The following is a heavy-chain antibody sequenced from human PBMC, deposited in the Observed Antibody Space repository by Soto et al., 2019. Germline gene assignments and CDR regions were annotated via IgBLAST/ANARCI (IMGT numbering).Heavy chain of an antibody. J-gene: IGHJ6*01. CDR2: IIPIFGTA. Sequence: SPVEVSSKASGGHLRSYPISWGRKAPGQGAEWMGGIIPIFGTANYAQKFQGRVTITADESTREAYMELRSLRSEDTAVSDTARNSGYDEDSYYYYGMEVWGQGTTVTVTS. D-gene: IGHD5-12*01. V-gene: IGHV1-69*13. CDR3: ARNSGYDEDSYYYYGMEV. CDR1: GGHLRSYP.